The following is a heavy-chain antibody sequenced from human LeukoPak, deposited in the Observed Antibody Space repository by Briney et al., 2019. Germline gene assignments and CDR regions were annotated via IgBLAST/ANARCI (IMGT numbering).Heavy chain of an antibody. D-gene: IGHD4-17*01. Sequence: GRSLRLSCAASGFSFSSYGMHWVRQAPGKGLEWVAIISSDGSDKYYADSVKGRFSISRDNSQKTLYLQMNGLRPDDTAVYYCARQKITVTVSLDYWGQGTLVTVSS. J-gene: IGHJ4*02. CDR1: GFSFSSYG. V-gene: IGHV3-30*03. CDR2: ISSDGSDK. CDR3: ARQKITVTVSLDY.